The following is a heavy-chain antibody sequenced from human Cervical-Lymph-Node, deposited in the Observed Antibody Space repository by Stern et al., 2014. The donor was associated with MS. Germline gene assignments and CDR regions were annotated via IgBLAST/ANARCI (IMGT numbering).Heavy chain of an antibody. J-gene: IGHJ4*02. CDR1: GGSLSTLD. D-gene: IGHD6-13*01. Sequence: QVQLVQSGAEVKRPESSVKVSCKASGGSLSTLDISWVRQAPGQGLEWVGEIKPLFGTANYAQKFKGRVTITADESTSTVYMELSSLKSEDTAIYFCARHQAGIAANRGQGTLVTVTS. CDR2: IKPLFGTA. CDR3: ARHQAGIAAN. V-gene: IGHV1-69*01.